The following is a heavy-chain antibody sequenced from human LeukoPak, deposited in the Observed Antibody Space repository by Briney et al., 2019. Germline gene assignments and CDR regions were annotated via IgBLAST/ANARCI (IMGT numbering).Heavy chain of an antibody. CDR3: ARQSRDGYNRDAFDI. CDR2: IYYSGST. Sequence: LRLSCAASGFTFSSYAMSWVRQHPGKGLEWIGYIYYSGSTYYNPSLKSRVSISVDTSKNQFSLKLSSMTAAGTAVYYCARQSRDGYNRDAFDIWGQGTMVTVSS. V-gene: IGHV4-31*02. D-gene: IGHD5-24*01. J-gene: IGHJ3*02. CDR1: GFTFSSYA.